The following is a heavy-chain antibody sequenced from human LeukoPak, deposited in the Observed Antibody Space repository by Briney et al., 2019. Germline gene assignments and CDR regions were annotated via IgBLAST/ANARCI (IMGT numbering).Heavy chain of an antibody. Sequence: PGGSLRLSCAPSGFTFSHYGIHWVRQVPGKGLEWVAAIQSDGGKEYYAESVKGRFTISRDNSLNTLYVQLNSLRAEDTAIYYCARDANPDGRNWYFDLWGRGTLVTVSS. CDR3: ARDANPDGRNWYFDL. J-gene: IGHJ2*01. D-gene: IGHD2-15*01. CDR2: IQSDGGKE. CDR1: GFTFSHYG. V-gene: IGHV3-33*01.